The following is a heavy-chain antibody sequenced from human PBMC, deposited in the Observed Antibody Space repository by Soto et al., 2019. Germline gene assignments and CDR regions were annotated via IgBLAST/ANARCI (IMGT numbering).Heavy chain of an antibody. V-gene: IGHV4-34*01. Sequence: SETLSLTCAVYGGSFSGYYWSWIRQPPGKGLEWIGEINHSGSTNYNPSLKSRVTISVDTSKNQFSLKLSSVTAADTAVYYCARRMAVTGTKEYYFDYWGEGTLVTVSS. CDR2: INHSGST. D-gene: IGHD6-19*01. CDR3: ARRMAVTGTKEYYFDY. CDR1: GGSFSGYY. J-gene: IGHJ4*02.